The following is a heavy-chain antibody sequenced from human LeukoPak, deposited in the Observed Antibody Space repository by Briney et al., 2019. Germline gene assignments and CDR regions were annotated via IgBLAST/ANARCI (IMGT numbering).Heavy chain of an antibody. CDR1: GGSFSGYY. CDR2: INHSGST. CDR3: TTILPYYGMDV. D-gene: IGHD2-15*01. V-gene: IGHV4-34*01. J-gene: IGHJ6*02. Sequence: PSETLSLTCAVYGGSFSGYYWSWIRQPPGKGLEWIGEINHSGSTNYNPSLKSRVTISVDTSKNQFSLKLSSVTAADTAVYYCTTILPYYGMDVWGQGTTVTVSS.